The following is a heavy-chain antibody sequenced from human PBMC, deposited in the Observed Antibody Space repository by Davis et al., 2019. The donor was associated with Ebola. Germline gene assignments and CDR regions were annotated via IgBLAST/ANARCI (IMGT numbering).Heavy chain of an antibody. J-gene: IGHJ6*04. CDR2: INWNGGST. D-gene: IGHD5-18*01. V-gene: IGHV3-20*04. CDR3: ARRSGYSYGYEGMDV. CDR1: GFTFDDYG. Sequence: GESLKISCAASGFTFDDYGMSWVRQAPGKGLEWVSGINWNGGSTGYADSVKGRFIISRDNAKNTLYLQMNSLRAEDTAVYYCARRSGYSYGYEGMDVWGKGTTVTVSS.